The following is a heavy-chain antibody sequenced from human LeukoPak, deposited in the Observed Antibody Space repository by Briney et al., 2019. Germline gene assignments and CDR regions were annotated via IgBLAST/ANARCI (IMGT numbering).Heavy chain of an antibody. J-gene: IGHJ5*02. CDR2: ISYSGST. V-gene: IGHV4-59*01. CDR3: AREPGFDSSGYLNWFDP. CDR1: GGSISSYY. D-gene: IGHD3-22*01. Sequence: PSETLSLTCTVSGGSISSYYWSWIRQPPGKGLEWIACISYSGSTKYNPSLKSRVTISVDTSKNQLSLELSSVTAADTAVYYCAREPGFDSSGYLNWFDPWGQGTLVTVSS.